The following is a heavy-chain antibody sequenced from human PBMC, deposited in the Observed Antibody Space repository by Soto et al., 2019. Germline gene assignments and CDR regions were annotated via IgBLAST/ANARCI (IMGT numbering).Heavy chain of an antibody. CDR3: SYSGYDFYYFDY. CDR2: IYYSGST. V-gene: IGHV4-59*08. D-gene: IGHD5-12*01. CDR1: GGSISNYY. J-gene: IGHJ4*02. Sequence: TLSLTCTVSGGSISNYYWSWIRQPPGKGLEWIGYIYYSGSTNYNPSLKSRVTISVDTSKNQFSLKLSSVTAADTAVYYCSYSGYDFYYFDYWGQGTLVTVSS.